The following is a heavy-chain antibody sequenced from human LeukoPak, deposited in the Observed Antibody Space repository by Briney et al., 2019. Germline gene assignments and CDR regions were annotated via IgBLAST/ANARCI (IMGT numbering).Heavy chain of an antibody. CDR3: ARGSPGYDSSGYYYESQRVFDY. Sequence: GASVKVSCKASGYTFTGYYMHWVRQAPGQGLEWMGRINPNSGGTNYAQKFQGRVTMTRDTSISTAYMELSRLRSGDTAVYYCARGSPGYDSSGYYYESQRVFDYWGQGTLVTVSS. V-gene: IGHV1-2*06. CDR2: INPNSGGT. J-gene: IGHJ4*02. D-gene: IGHD3-22*01. CDR1: GYTFTGYY.